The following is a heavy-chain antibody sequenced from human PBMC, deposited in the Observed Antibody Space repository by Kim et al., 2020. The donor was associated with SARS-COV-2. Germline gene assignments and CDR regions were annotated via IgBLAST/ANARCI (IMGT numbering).Heavy chain of an antibody. CDR3: TTDLGHEGSYYYYGMDV. J-gene: IGHJ6*02. CDR2: IKSKTDGGTT. D-gene: IGHD1-26*01. Sequence: GGSLRLSCAASGFTFSNAWMSWVRQAPGKGLEWVGRIKSKTDGGTTDYAAPVKGRFTISRDDSKNTLYLQMNSLKTEDTAVYYCTTDLGHEGSYYYYGMDVWGQGTTVTVSS. CDR1: GFTFSNAW. V-gene: IGHV3-15*01.